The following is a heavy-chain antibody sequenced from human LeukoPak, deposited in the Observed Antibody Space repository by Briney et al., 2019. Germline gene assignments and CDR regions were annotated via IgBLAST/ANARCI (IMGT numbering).Heavy chain of an antibody. CDR3: ARAGVYSSSWSHYYYYYYMDV. CDR2: IYTSGST. Sequence: PSETLSLTCTVSGGSISSYYWSWIRQPAGKGLEWIGRIYTSGSTNYNPSLKSRVTMSVDTSKNQFSLKLSSVTAADTAVYYRARAGVYSSSWSHYYYYYYMDVWGKGTTVTVSS. D-gene: IGHD6-13*01. V-gene: IGHV4-4*07. J-gene: IGHJ6*03. CDR1: GGSISSYY.